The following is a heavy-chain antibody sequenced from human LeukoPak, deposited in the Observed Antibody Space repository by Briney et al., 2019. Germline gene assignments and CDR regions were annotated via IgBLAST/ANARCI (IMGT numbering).Heavy chain of an antibody. Sequence: PGGSLRLSCAASGFTFDDYAMHWVRQAPGKGLEWVCLISGDGGDTFYADSVKGRFTITRDNSKKSLYLQMNSLRTEDTAFYYCAKARGYSDFWGQGTLVTVPS. CDR3: AKARGYSDF. J-gene: IGHJ4*02. CDR1: GFTFDDYA. CDR2: ISGDGGDT. V-gene: IGHV3-43*02. D-gene: IGHD5-12*01.